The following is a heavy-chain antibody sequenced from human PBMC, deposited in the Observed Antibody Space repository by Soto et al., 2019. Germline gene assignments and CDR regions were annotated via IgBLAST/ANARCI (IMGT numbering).Heavy chain of an antibody. CDR1: GFTFPNFA. D-gene: IGHD3-10*01. CDR2: ISSDGNTS. CDR3: PQDYYYSRSGSFSPYYFDS. Sequence: QVYLVESGGGVVQPGRSLRLSCAVSGFTFPNFAMHWVRQVPGKGLEWVALISSDGNTSYYADSVKGRFTLSRDNSKNSLYLQMNSLRTEDTAVFFCPQDYYYSRSGSFSPYYFDSWGQGALVIVSS. V-gene: IGHV3-30*18. J-gene: IGHJ4*02.